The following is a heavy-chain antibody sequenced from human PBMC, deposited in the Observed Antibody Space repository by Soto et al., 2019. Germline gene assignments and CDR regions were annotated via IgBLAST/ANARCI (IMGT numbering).Heavy chain of an antibody. CDR2: INAGNGNT. D-gene: IGHD2-15*01. Sequence: QVQLQSGAEEKKPGASVKVSCKASGYTFTKYALHWVRQAPGQRLEWMGWINAGNGNTKYSQKFQGRVTITRDTSASTAYMELSSLRSEDTAVYYCARGEGYCSGGSCYRWFAPWGQGTLVTVSS. CDR1: GYTFTKYA. V-gene: IGHV1-3*05. J-gene: IGHJ5*02. CDR3: ARGEGYCSGGSCYRWFAP.